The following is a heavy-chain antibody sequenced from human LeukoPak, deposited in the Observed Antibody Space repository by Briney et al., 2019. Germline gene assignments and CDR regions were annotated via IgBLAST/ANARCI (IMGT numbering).Heavy chain of an antibody. V-gene: IGHV3-30*02. CDR1: GFTSNTYG. CDR3: AKDMAASGSVRVFDF. CDR2: IRYDGSNK. Sequence: GGSLRLSCAASGFTSNTYGMHWVRQAPGKGLDWVTFIRYDGSNKYYADSVKGRFTISRDNSKNTLYLQMNSLRVEDTAVYYCAKDMAASGSVRVFDFWGQGTLVTVSS. J-gene: IGHJ4*02. D-gene: IGHD6-13*01.